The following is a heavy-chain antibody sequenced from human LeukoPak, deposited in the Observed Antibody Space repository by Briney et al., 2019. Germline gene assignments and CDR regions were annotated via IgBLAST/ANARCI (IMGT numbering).Heavy chain of an antibody. Sequence: GASVKVSCKASGYTFTGYYMHWVRQAPGQGLEWMEWINPNSGGTNYAQKFQGRVTMTRDTSISTAYMELCRLRSDDTAVYYCARDPPTYYYDSSGYNFDYWGQGTLVTVSS. D-gene: IGHD3-22*01. CDR2: INPNSGGT. V-gene: IGHV1-2*02. CDR1: GYTFTGYY. J-gene: IGHJ4*02. CDR3: ARDPPTYYYDSSGYNFDY.